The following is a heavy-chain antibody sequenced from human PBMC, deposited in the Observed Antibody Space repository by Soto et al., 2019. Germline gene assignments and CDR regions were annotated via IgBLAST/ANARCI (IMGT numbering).Heavy chain of an antibody. CDR3: ARGYPDGSGTLD. Sequence: EVQLVESGGGLVQPGGSLRLSCAVSGFTFSSYWMHWVRQAPGKGLVWVSRISSDGSTTTYADSVKDLFTISRDNVKNTLYLQMNSLRAEDTAVYYCARGYPDGSGTLDWGQGTLVTVSS. CDR1: GFTFSSYW. J-gene: IGHJ4*02. D-gene: IGHD3-10*01. V-gene: IGHV3-74*01. CDR2: ISSDGSTT.